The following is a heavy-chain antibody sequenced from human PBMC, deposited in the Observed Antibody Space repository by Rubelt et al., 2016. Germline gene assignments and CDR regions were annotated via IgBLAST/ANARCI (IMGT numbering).Heavy chain of an antibody. CDR2: IYHSGST. D-gene: IGHD6-13*01. J-gene: IGHJ5*02. V-gene: IGHV4-38-2*02. Sequence: VQLVESGGGLVQPGRSLRLSCIASGFTLGDYAMSWFRQAPGKGLEWIGSIYHSGSTYYNPSLKSRVTISVDTSKNQFSLKLSSVTAADTAVYYCARDSSGYSSSWHWGKRNWFDPWGQGTLVTVSS. CDR1: GFTLGDYA. CDR3: ARDSSGYSSSWHWGKRNWFDP.